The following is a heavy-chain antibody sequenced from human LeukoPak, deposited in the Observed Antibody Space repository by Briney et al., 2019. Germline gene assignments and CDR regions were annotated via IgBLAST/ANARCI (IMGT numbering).Heavy chain of an antibody. CDR2: IRSKANSYAT. D-gene: IGHD3-10*01. Sequence: GGSLRLSCAATGFTFSGSGRYWVRQASGKGLEWVGRIRSKANSYATAYAASVKGRFTISRDDSKNTAYLQMNSLKTEDTAVYYCRGAEEYFDLWGQGTLVTVSS. J-gene: IGHJ4*02. CDR1: GFTFSGSG. V-gene: IGHV3-73*01. CDR3: RGAEEYFDL.